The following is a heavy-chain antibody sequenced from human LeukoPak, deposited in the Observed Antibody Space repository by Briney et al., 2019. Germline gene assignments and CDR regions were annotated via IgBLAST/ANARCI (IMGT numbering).Heavy chain of an antibody. Sequence: PGGSLRLSCAASGFTFSSYAMSWVRQAPGKGLEWVSAISGSGGSTYYADSVKGRFTISRDNSKNTLYLQMNSLRAEDTAVYYCAKHTYDSSGYLRTDFDYWGQGTLVTVSS. V-gene: IGHV3-23*01. CDR1: GFTFSSYA. J-gene: IGHJ4*02. CDR2: ISGSGGST. CDR3: AKHTYDSSGYLRTDFDY. D-gene: IGHD3-22*01.